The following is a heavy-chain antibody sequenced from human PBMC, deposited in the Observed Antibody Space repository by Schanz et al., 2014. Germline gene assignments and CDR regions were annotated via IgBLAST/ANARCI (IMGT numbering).Heavy chain of an antibody. Sequence: QVHLVQSGAEVKKPGSSVKVSCKASGGTFSSDTFSWVRQAPGQGLEWMGRIVPIAGITNYAQRFQGRVTFTADKSTSTAYMELSSLRYEDTALYYCARGTMPGTFEIWGGGTMVAVSS. CDR3: ARGTMPGTFEI. J-gene: IGHJ3*02. V-gene: IGHV1-69*02. CDR2: IVPIAGIT. CDR1: GGTFSSDT. D-gene: IGHD2-2*01.